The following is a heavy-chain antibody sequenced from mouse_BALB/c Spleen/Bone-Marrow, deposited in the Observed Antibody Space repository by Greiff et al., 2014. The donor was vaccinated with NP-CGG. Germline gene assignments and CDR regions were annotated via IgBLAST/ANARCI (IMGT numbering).Heavy chain of an antibody. Sequence: QVQLKESGAELVRPGSSVKISCKASGYAFSSYWMNWVKQRPGQGLEWIGQIYPGDGDTNYNGNFKDKATLTTDKSSTTAYMQLSSLTSKDSAVYFCARGGRLTGYYFDYWGQGTTLTVSS. CDR1: GYAFSSYW. D-gene: IGHD4-1*01. V-gene: IGHV1-80*01. CDR2: IYPGDGDT. CDR3: ARGGRLTGYYFDY. J-gene: IGHJ2*01.